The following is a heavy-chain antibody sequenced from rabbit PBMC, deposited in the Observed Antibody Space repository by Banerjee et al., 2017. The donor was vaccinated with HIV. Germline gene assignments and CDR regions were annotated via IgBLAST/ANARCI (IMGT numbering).Heavy chain of an antibody. V-gene: IGHV1S40*01. J-gene: IGHJ3*01. D-gene: IGHD7-1*01. Sequence: QSLEESGGDLVKPGASLTLTCTASGFSFSSSYWICWVRQAPGKGLEWSACIDAGSSGRTYYASWAKGRFTISKTSSTTATLQLNSLTAADTATYFCARDSYGTGGLLHLWGQGTLVTVS. CDR1: GFSFSSSYW. CDR3: ARDSYGTGGLLHL. CDR2: IDAGSSGRT.